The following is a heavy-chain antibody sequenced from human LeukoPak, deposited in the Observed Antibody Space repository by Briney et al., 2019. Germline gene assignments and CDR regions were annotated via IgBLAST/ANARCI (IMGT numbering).Heavy chain of an antibody. D-gene: IGHD6-19*01. CDR1: GASTSDKY. CDR3: AQTTGWPGFDF. V-gene: IGHV4-59*08. CDR2: IYNGRNT. J-gene: IGHJ4*02. Sequence: PSETLSLTCSASGASTSDKYWRWIRQSPGRTLEWTGHIYNGRNTKYNPSLTSRVTISVDTPKNQFSLSLTSVTAADTAMYYCAQTTGWPGFDFWGPGALVTVSS.